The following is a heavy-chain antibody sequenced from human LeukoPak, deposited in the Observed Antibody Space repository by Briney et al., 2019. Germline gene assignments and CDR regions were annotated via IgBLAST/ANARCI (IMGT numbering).Heavy chain of an antibody. CDR1: GFTFSNAW. D-gene: IGHD1-1*01. V-gene: IGHV3-15*01. CDR2: IKSKTDGGTT. CDR3: TTAGTGPTRRAAELY. Sequence: GGSLRLSCAASGFTFSNAWMSWVRQAPGKGLEWVGRIKSKTDGGTTDYAAPVKGRFTISRDDSKNTLYLQMNSLKTEDTAVYYCTTAGTGPTRRAAELYWGQGTLVTVSS. J-gene: IGHJ4*02.